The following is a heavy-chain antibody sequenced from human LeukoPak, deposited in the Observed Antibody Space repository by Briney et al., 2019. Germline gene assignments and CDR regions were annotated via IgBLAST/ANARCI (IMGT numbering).Heavy chain of an antibody. CDR2: FDPEDGET. D-gene: IGHD1-1*01. CDR3: ATGTDKEFDY. CDR1: GYTHTELS. Sequence: ASVKVSCKVSGYTHTELSMHWVRQAPGKGLEWMGGFDPEDGETIHAQKFQGRVTMTEDTSTDTAYMELSSLRSEDTAVYYCATGTDKEFDYWGQGTLVTVSS. J-gene: IGHJ4*02. V-gene: IGHV1-24*01.